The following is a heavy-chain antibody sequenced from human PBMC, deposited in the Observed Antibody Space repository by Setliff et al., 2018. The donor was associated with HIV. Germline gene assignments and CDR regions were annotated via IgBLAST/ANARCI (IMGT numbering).Heavy chain of an antibody. CDR3: ASTPMRLIRGAVISNLRTPYHDY. J-gene: IGHJ4*02. CDR2: IYYSGST. CDR1: GYAITSGFY. V-gene: IGHV4-38-2*01. Sequence: PSETLSLTCAVSGYAITSGFYWGWVRQAPGKGLEWIGSIYYSGSTYYNPSLKSRVTTSVDTSKNQFSLKLTSVPPEGTAVYYCASTPMRLIRGAVISNLRTPYHDYWGRGSRVTVSS. D-gene: IGHD3-10*01.